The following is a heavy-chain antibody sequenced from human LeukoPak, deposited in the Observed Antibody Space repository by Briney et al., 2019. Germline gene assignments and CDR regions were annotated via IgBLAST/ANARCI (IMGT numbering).Heavy chain of an antibody. CDR1: GGTFISYA. J-gene: IGHJ6*02. CDR2: IIPIFGTA. D-gene: IGHD6-19*01. V-gene: IGHV1-69*01. CDR3: ASGGSIRKKEGMVQQWLVYYGMDV. Sequence: GASVKVSCKASGGTFISYAISWVRQAPGQGLEWMGGIIPIFGTANYAQKFQGRVTITADESTSTAYMELSSLRSEDTAVYYCASGGSIRKKEGMVQQWLVYYGMDVWGQGTTVTVSS.